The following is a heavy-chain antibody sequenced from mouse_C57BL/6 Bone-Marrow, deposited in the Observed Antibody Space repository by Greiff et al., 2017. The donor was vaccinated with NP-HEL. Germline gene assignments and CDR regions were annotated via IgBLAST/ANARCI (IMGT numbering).Heavy chain of an antibody. J-gene: IGHJ2*01. CDR2: IYPRSGNT. Sequence: VQLQQSGAELARPGASVKLSCKASGYTFTSYGISWVKQSTGQGLEWIGEIYPRSGNTYYNEKFKGKATLTADKSSSTAYMELRSLTSEDSAVYFCARVMIWGGSFDYWGQGTTLTVSS. V-gene: IGHV1-81*01. CDR1: GYTFTSYG. D-gene: IGHD1-1*02. CDR3: ARVMIWGGSFDY.